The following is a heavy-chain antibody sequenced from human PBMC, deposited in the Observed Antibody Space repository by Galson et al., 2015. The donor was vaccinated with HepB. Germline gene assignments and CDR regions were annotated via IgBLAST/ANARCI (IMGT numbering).Heavy chain of an antibody. CDR2: IYPGDSDT. V-gene: IGHV5-51*01. D-gene: IGHD1-26*01. CDR1: GYSFTSYW. J-gene: IGHJ6*02. Sequence: QSGAEVKKPGESLKISCKGSGYSFTSYWIGWVRQMPGKGLEWMGIIYPGDSDTRYSPSFQGQVTISADKSISTAYLQWSSLKASDTAMYYCTRHPYSARGIYYYNGMDVWGQGTTVTVSS. CDR3: TRHPYSARGIYYYNGMDV.